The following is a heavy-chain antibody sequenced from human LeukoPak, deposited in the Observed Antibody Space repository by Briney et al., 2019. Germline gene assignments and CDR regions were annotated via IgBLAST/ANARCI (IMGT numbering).Heavy chain of an antibody. D-gene: IGHD2-8*01. CDR1: GFTFSRCS. J-gene: IGHJ2*01. V-gene: IGHV3-21*06. CDR2: ISSRGSYI. CDR3: ARVSESEWWFDL. Sequence: PGGSLRLSCTASGFTFSRCSMNWVRQAPGKGLERVSSISSRGSYIYYSDSVKGRFTLSRDNAKNSLYLQMNSLRAEDTAVYYCARVSESEWWFDLWGRGTLVTVSS.